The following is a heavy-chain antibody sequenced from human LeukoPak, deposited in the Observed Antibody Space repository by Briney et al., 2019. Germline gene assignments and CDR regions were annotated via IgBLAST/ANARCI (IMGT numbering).Heavy chain of an antibody. D-gene: IGHD3-10*01. J-gene: IGHJ5*02. V-gene: IGHV1-8*01. CDR2: MKPNSGNT. CDR1: GYTFTSYD. Sequence: ASVKVSCKAAGYTFTSYDINWGRQAPGQGREGRGGMKPNSGNTGYAQKFRGRVTMTRDTSISTAYMELSSLRSEDTAVYYCARIDYSGSGSYYGNWFDPWGQGTLVTVSS. CDR3: ARIDYSGSGSYYGNWFDP.